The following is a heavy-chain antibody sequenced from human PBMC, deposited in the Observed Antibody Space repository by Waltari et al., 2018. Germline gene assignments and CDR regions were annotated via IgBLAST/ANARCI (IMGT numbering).Heavy chain of an antibody. J-gene: IGHJ4*02. CDR3: ARGGGSGWSQYYFDY. Sequence: EVQLVESGGGLIQPGGSLRLSCAASGFTVSSNYMSWVRQAPGKGLEWVSVIYSGGSTYSADSVKGRFTISRDNSKNTLYLQMNSLRAEDTAVYYCARGGGSGWSQYYFDYWGQGTLVTVSS. CDR1: GFTVSSNY. D-gene: IGHD6-19*01. CDR2: IYSGGST. V-gene: IGHV3-53*01.